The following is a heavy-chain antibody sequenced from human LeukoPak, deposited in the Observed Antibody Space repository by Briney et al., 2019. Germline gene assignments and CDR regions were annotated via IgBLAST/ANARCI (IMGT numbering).Heavy chain of an antibody. V-gene: IGHV3-21*01. CDR3: APRGYCSGGSCYSHWFDP. Sequence: PGGSLSLSCAASGFTFSSYSMNWVRQAPGKGLEWVSSISSSSSYIYYADSVKGRFTISRDNAKNSLYLQMNSLRAEDTAVYYCAPRGYCSGGSCYSHWFDPWGQGTLVTVSS. J-gene: IGHJ5*02. CDR2: ISSSSSYI. D-gene: IGHD2-15*01. CDR1: GFTFSSYS.